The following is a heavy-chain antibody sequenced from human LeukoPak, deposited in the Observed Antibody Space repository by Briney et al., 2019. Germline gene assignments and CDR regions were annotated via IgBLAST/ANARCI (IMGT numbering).Heavy chain of an antibody. D-gene: IGHD6-19*01. CDR1: GFILSHYA. CDR3: VKGPRPDITVAHTVEN. V-gene: IGHV3-23*01. J-gene: IGHJ4*02. Sequence: GGSLRLSCAASGFILSHYAMSWVRQVPGRGLEWVSTISSRGDSTYVADSVKGRFTISRDNSKNSLYLQMNTVRAEDTAVYYCVKGPRPDITVAHTVENWGQGTLVTVSS. CDR2: ISSRGDST.